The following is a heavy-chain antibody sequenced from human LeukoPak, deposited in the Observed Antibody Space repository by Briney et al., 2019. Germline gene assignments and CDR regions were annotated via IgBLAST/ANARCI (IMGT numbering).Heavy chain of an antibody. CDR2: IKTDGSQI. J-gene: IGHJ4*02. CDR3: ARDLNWQTY. D-gene: IGHD1-1*01. V-gene: IGHV3-7*01. CDR1: GFTFSNYA. Sequence: GRSLRLSCAASGFTFSNYAMHWVRQAPGKGLEWLANIKTDGSQIYYVDSVKGRFTISRDNAKNSLYLQMNSLRAEDTAVYYCARDLNWQTYWGQGTLVSVSS.